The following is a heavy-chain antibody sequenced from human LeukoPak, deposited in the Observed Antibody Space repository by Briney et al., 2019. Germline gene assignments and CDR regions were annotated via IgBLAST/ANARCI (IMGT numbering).Heavy chain of an antibody. J-gene: IGHJ6*03. D-gene: IGHD1-1*01. CDR3: VKGTTMSYYYYYMDV. CDR2: ISWNSGSI. V-gene: IGHV3-9*01. CDR1: GFTFDDYA. Sequence: PGGSLRLSCAASGFTFDDYAMHWVRQAPGKGLEWVSGISWNSGSIVYADSVKGRFTISRDNAKSSLYLQMNSLRAEDTALYYCVKGTTMSYYYYYMDVWGRGTTVTVSS.